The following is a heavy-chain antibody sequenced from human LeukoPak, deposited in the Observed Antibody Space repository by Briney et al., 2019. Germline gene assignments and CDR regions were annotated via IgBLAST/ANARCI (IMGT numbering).Heavy chain of an antibody. V-gene: IGHV3-30*18. D-gene: IGHD2-15*01. CDR3: AKDRVVVAVTPDAFDI. CDR2: ISFDGSNK. J-gene: IGHJ3*02. CDR1: GFTFSSYG. Sequence: GGSLRLSCAASGFTFSSYGMHWVRQAPGKGLEWVAVISFDGSNKYYADSVKGRFTISRDNSKNTLYLQMNSLRAEDTAVYYCAKDRVVVAVTPDAFDIWGQGTMVTVSS.